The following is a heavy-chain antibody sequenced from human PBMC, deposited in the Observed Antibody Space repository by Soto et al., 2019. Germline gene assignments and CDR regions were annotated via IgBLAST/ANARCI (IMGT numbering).Heavy chain of an antibody. Sequence: ASVKVSCKASGYTFTSYDINWVRQATGQGLEWMGWMNPNSGNTGYARKFQGRVTMTRNTSISTAYMELSSLRSEDTAVYYCARVGRTITFGGVIVILRPGWFDPWGQGTLVTVSS. D-gene: IGHD3-16*02. CDR1: GYTFTSYD. CDR2: MNPNSGNT. V-gene: IGHV1-8*01. CDR3: ARVGRTITFGGVIVILRPGWFDP. J-gene: IGHJ5*02.